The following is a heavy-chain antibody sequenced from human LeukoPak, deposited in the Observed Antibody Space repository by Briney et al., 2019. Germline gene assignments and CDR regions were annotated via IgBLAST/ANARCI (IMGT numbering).Heavy chain of an antibody. D-gene: IGHD5-24*01. Sequence: ASVKVPCKASGYTFTSCYMHWVRQAPGQGLEWMGIINPSGGSTSYAQKFQGRVTMTRDTSTSTVYMELSSLRSEDTAVYYCARVGRDGYNCDYWGQGTLVTVSS. V-gene: IGHV1-46*01. J-gene: IGHJ4*02. CDR2: INPSGGST. CDR1: GYTFTSCY. CDR3: ARVGRDGYNCDY.